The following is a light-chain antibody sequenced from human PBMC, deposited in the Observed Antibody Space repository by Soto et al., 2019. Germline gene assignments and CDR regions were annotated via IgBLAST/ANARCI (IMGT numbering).Light chain of an antibody. V-gene: IGLV2-23*02. Sequence: QSVLAQPASVSGSPGQSITISCTGANSDVGTYNLVSWYQQHPGNATKVIIYVVSKRPSGVSIRFSGSKSANTASLTISGLQAEDEADYYCCSYAGTTTRFVFGTGTKVTVL. CDR3: CSYAGTTTRFV. CDR1: NSDVGTYNL. CDR2: VVS. J-gene: IGLJ1*01.